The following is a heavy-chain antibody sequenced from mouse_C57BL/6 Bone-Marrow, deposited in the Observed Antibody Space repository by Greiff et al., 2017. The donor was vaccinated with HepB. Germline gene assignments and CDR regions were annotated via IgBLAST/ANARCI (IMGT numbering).Heavy chain of an antibody. Sequence: EVKLQESGGGLVKPGGSLKLSCAASGFTFSDYGMHWVRQAPEKGLEWVAYISSGSSTIYYADTVKGRFTIARDNAKNTLFLQMTSLRSEDTAMYYCASPAYYSKAWFAYWGQGTLVTVSA. V-gene: IGHV5-17*01. D-gene: IGHD2-5*01. CDR3: ASPAYYSKAWFAY. J-gene: IGHJ3*01. CDR1: GFTFSDYG. CDR2: ISSGSSTI.